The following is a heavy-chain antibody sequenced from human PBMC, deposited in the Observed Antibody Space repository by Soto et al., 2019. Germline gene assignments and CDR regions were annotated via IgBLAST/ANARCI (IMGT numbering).Heavy chain of an antibody. CDR3: ARELGFCSSTNCYLGAFDI. V-gene: IGHV4-4*07. J-gene: IGHJ3*02. CDR2: FYNNGIT. Sequence: PSETQSLTCTVSGGSIRSSYWSWIRQPAGKGLEWIGRFYNNGITNYNPSLKSRVTMSVDTSNNQFSLKLSSVTAADTAIYFCARELGFCSSTNCYLGAFDIWGQGTMVTVS. CDR1: GGSIRSSY. D-gene: IGHD2-2*01.